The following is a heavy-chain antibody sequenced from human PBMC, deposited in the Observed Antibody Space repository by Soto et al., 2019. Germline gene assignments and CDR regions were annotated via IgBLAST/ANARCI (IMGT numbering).Heavy chain of an antibody. V-gene: IGHV1-3*01. CDR3: ARVNRNMLTGWVVNWFDP. J-gene: IGHJ5*02. Sequence: ASVKVSCKASGYTFTSYAMHWVRQAPGQRLEWMGWVNAGNGNTKYSQKFQGRVTITRDTSASTAYMELSSVRSEDTAVYCGARVNRNMLTGWVVNWFDPWGQGTLVTVSS. D-gene: IGHD3-9*01. CDR1: GYTFTSYA. CDR2: VNAGNGNT.